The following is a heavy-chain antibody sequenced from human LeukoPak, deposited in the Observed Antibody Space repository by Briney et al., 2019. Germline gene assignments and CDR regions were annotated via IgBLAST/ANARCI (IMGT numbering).Heavy chain of an antibody. CDR1: GVSFSSYA. CDR3: AKFWGAAGTLNYGMDV. D-gene: IGHD6-13*01. V-gene: IGHV3-23*01. CDR2: ISGSGGST. J-gene: IGHJ6*02. Sequence: GGSLRLSCAAPGVSFSSYAMSWVRQAPGKGLEWVSSISGSGGSTYYADSVKGRFTISRDKSKNTLYLQMNSLRAEDTAVYYCAKFWGAAGTLNYGMDVWGQGTMVTVSS.